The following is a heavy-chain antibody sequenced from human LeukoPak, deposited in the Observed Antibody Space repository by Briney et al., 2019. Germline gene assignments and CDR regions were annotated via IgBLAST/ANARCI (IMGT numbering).Heavy chain of an antibody. Sequence: GSLRLSCAASGFTFSSYAMSWVRQAPGRGLEWVSAISGSGGSTYYADSVKGRFTISRDNSKNTLYLQMNSLRAEDTAVYYCAKARIVVVPAATYYYGMDVWGQGTTVTVSS. D-gene: IGHD2-2*01. CDR2: ISGSGGST. CDR1: GFTFSSYA. J-gene: IGHJ6*02. CDR3: AKARIVVVPAATYYYGMDV. V-gene: IGHV3-23*01.